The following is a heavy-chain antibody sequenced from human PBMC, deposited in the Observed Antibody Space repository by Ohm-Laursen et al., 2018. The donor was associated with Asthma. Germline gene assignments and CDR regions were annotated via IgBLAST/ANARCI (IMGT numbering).Heavy chain of an antibody. CDR3: ARAYYYDSSGPGPVDGDYGMDV. D-gene: IGHD3-22*01. CDR1: GGTFSSYA. CDR2: IIPIFGTA. J-gene: IGHJ6*02. V-gene: IGHV1-69*19. Sequence: SSVKVSCKASGGTFSSYAISWVRQAPGQGLEWMGGIIPIFGTANYAQKFQGRVTITADESTSTAYMELSSLRSEDTAVYYCARAYYYDSSGPGPVDGDYGMDVWGQGTTVTVSS.